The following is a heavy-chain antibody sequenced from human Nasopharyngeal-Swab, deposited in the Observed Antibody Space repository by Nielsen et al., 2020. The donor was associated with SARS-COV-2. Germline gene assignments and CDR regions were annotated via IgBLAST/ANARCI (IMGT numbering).Heavy chain of an antibody. Sequence: SETLSLTCAVSGGSISSSNWWSWVRQPPGKGLEWIGEIYHSGSTNYNPSLKSRVTISVDKSKNQFSLKLSSVTAADTAVYYCARDKSTTGNYYYYYGMDVWGQGTTVTVSS. CDR1: GGSISSSNW. CDR2: IYHSGST. J-gene: IGHJ6*02. CDR3: ARDKSTTGNYYYYYGMDV. V-gene: IGHV4-4*02. D-gene: IGHD1-1*01.